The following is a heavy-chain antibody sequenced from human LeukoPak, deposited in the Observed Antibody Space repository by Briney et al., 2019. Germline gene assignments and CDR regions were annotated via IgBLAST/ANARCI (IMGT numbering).Heavy chain of an antibody. D-gene: IGHD2-2*01. CDR1: GFIFSSYW. CDR3: ARRALRYCSSTGCPAQYYGVDV. CDR2: IKEDGSEK. J-gene: IGHJ6*04. Sequence: PGGSLRLSCAASGFIFSSYWMSWARQAPGKGLEWVANIKEDGSEKYYVDSVKGRFTISRDNAKNSLYLQTNSLRAEDTAVYYCARRALRYCSSTGCPAQYYGVDVWGKGTTVTVSS. V-gene: IGHV3-7*03.